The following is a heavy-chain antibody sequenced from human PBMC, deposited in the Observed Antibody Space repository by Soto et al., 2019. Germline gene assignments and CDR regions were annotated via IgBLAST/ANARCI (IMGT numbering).Heavy chain of an antibody. D-gene: IGHD2-8*01. CDR3: ASSFMVYDTDFDY. Sequence: EVQLVESGGGLVKPGGSLRLSCAASGFTFSSYSMNWVRQAPGKGLEWVSSISSSSSYIYYADSVKGRFTISRDNAKNSLYLQMNSLRAEDTAVYYCASSFMVYDTDFDYWGQGTLVTVSS. CDR2: ISSSSSYI. J-gene: IGHJ4*02. CDR1: GFTFSSYS. V-gene: IGHV3-21*01.